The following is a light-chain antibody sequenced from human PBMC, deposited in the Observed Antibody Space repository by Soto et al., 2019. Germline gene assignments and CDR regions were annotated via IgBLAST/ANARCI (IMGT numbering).Light chain of an antibody. CDR2: GAS. J-gene: IGKJ4*01. CDR3: QQYNNWPSLT. CDR1: QSVSSN. V-gene: IGKV3-15*01. Sequence: EIVMTQSPATLSVSPGERATLACRARQSVSSNLAWYQQKPGQAPTILIYGASTRATGIPARFSGSGSGTEFTLTISSLQSEDFAVYYCQQYNNWPSLTFGGGTNVHIK.